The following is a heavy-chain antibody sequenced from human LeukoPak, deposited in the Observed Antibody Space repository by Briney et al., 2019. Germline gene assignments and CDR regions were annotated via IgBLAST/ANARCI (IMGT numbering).Heavy chain of an antibody. Sequence: QTGGSLRLSCTASGFTFGDYAMSWFRQAPGKGLEGVGFIRSKAYGGTTEYAASVKGRFTISRDDSKSIAYLQINSLKAEDTAVYYCTPDYGDYVVHYWGQGTLVTVSS. D-gene: IGHD4-17*01. CDR1: GFTFGDYA. CDR2: IRSKAYGGTT. CDR3: TPDYGDYVVHY. J-gene: IGHJ4*02. V-gene: IGHV3-49*03.